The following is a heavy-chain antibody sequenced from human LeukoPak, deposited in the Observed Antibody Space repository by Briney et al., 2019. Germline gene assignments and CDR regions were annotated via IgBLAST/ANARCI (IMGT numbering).Heavy chain of an antibody. CDR3: ARDRGTWNDDGFDY. D-gene: IGHD1-1*01. CDR1: GFTFSDYY. CDR2: ISSSGRSI. Sequence: GGSLRLSCAASGFTFSDYYMSWIRQAPGKGLEWVSYISSSGRSIYYADSAKGRFTISRDNAKNSLYLQMSSLRAEDTAVYYCARDRGTWNDDGFDYWGQGTLVTVSS. J-gene: IGHJ4*02. V-gene: IGHV3-11*01.